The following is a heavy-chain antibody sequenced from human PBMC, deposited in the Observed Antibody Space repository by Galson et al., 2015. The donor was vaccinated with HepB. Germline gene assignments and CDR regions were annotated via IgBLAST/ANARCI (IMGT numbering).Heavy chain of an antibody. Sequence: SLRLSCAASGFTFSSYGMHWVRQAPGKGLEWVAVISYDGSNKYYADSVKGRFTISRDNSKNTLYLQMNSLRAEDTAVYYCAKEAWYYDFWSGYSTRSHFDYWGQGTLATVSS. V-gene: IGHV3-30*18. CDR3: AKEAWYYDFWSGYSTRSHFDY. CDR2: ISYDGSNK. D-gene: IGHD3-3*01. J-gene: IGHJ4*02. CDR1: GFTFSSYG.